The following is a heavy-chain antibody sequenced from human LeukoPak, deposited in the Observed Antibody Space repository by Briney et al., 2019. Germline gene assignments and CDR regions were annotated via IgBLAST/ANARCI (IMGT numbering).Heavy chain of an antibody. J-gene: IGHJ4*02. CDR2: IYHSGST. D-gene: IGHD3-3*01. CDR1: DDSISSQY. V-gene: IGHV4-59*11. Sequence: ETLSLTCSVSDDSISSQYWSWIRQPPGKGLEWIGYIYHSGSTKYNPSLKSRVTMSLDTSKNQFSLNLSSVTAADTAVYYCARVGGTIFGVVNRGAFDYWGQGTLVTVSS. CDR3: ARVGGTIFGVVNRGAFDY.